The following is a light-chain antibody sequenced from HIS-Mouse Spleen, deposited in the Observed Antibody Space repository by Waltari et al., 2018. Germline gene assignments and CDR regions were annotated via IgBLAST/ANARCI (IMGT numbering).Light chain of an antibody. Sequence: SYVLTQPPSVSVAPGKTARITCGGNNIGSKSVHWYQQKPGQAPVLVVNDDSDRPSGIPERFAGSNARNTATLTISRVEAGDEADYYCQVWDSSSDWVFGGGTKLTVL. CDR1: NIGSKS. CDR2: DDS. V-gene: IGLV3-21*03. CDR3: QVWDSSSDWV. J-gene: IGLJ3*02.